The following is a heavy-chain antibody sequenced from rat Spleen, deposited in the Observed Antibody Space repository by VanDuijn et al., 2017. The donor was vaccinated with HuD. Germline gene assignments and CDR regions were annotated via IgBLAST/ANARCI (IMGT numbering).Heavy chain of an antibody. CDR3: TRHPDYSNYFDY. Sequence: EVQLVESGGGLVQPGRSLKLSCAASGFTFSDYYMAWVRQAPTKGLEWVARISYDGSSTYYRASVKGRFTISRDNAKSILYLQMDSLRSEEKATYYCTRHPDYSNYFDYWGQGVMVTVSS. V-gene: IGHV5-29*01. CDR1: GFTFSDYY. J-gene: IGHJ2*01. CDR2: ISYDGSST. D-gene: IGHD1-1*01.